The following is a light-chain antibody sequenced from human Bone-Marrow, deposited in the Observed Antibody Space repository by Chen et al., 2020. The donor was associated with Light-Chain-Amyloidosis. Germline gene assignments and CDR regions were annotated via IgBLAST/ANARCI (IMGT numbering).Light chain of an antibody. V-gene: IGKV3-20*01. J-gene: IGKJ4*01. CDR3: QPYGTSPLT. CDR2: GSS. CDR1: QTISSNY. Sequence: EIVLTQSPGTLSLSPGEGANLSCRASQTISSNYLTWYQQKFGQAPRLLIYGSSSRATGIPDRFTGSGSGTDFTLTINRLEPEDFAMYYCQPYGTSPLTVGGGTKVEIK.